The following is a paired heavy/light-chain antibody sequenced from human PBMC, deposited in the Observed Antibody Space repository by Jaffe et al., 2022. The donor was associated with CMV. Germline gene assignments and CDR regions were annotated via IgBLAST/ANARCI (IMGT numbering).Heavy chain of an antibody. CDR1: RDTFSNYA. J-gene: IGHJ6*03. CDR3: ARVADATRHYNYYHYMDV. CDR2: IVPRLGMT. Sequence: QVQLVQSGAELKKPGSSVKVSCKASRDTFSNYAINWLRQAPGQGPQWVGRIVPRLGMTNYEQMLQDRVKITADRSTTTVFMELSGLRSDDTAVYYCARVADATRHYNYYHYMDVWGKGTTVTVS. V-gene: IGHV1-69*09.
Light chain of an antibody. Sequence: IVMTQSPDTLSVSPGESATLSCRASQSVNRNLAWYQQKPGQAPRLVIYDASTRAPGIPARFSGSGSGTEFTLTINSLQSEDFAVYFCQHYNNWPPVTFGQGTRLDNK. CDR3: QHYNNWPPVT. CDR2: DAS. V-gene: IGKV3-15*01. J-gene: IGKJ5*01. CDR1: QSVNRN.